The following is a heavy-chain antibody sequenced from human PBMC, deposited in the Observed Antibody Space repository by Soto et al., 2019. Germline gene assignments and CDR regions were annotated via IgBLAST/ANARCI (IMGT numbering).Heavy chain of an antibody. J-gene: IGHJ4*02. Sequence: ASVKVSCKASGYTFTSYAMHWVRQATGQRLESKGWNNAGNGNTKYSQKFQGRVTITRDTSASTAYMELSCLRFEDTAVYYCARDLGGWPDYWGQGTLVTVSS. CDR2: NNAGNGNT. V-gene: IGHV1-3*01. CDR3: ARDLGGWPDY. CDR1: GYTFTSYA. D-gene: IGHD2-15*01.